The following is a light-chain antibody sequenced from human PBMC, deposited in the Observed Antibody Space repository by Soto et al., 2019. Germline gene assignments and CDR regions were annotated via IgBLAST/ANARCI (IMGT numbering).Light chain of an antibody. CDR3: SSYAGSNRV. V-gene: IGLV2-8*01. J-gene: IGLJ1*01. CDR2: EVS. CDR1: SSDVGGYNY. Sequence: QSALAQPPSASGSPGQSVTISCTGTSSDVGGYNYVSWYQQPPGKAPKLMIYEVSKRPSGVPDRFSGSKSGNTASLTVSGLHADDEADYYCSSYAGSNRVFGTGTKVTV.